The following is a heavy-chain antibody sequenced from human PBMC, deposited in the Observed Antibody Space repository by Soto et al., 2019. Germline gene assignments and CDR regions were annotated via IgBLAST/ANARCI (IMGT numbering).Heavy chain of an antibody. Sequence: SETLSLTCAVYGGSFSGYYWSWIRQPPGKGLEWIGEINHSGSTNYNPSLKSRVTISVDTSKNQFSLKLSSVTAADTAVYYCARTEIVVVPAAIGYWGQGTLVTVSS. CDR3: ARTEIVVVPAAIGY. D-gene: IGHD2-2*02. CDR2: INHSGST. V-gene: IGHV4-34*01. J-gene: IGHJ4*02. CDR1: GGSFSGYY.